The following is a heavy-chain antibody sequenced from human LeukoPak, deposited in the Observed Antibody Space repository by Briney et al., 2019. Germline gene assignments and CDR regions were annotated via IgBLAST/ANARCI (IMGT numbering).Heavy chain of an antibody. CDR1: GGSISSSTYY. J-gene: IGHJ5*02. Sequence: SETLSLTCIVSGGSISSSTYYWGWIRQPPGKGLEWIGSIYYSGSTYYNPSLKSRVTISVDTSKNQFSLKVNSVTAADTAVYYCARLGDYGAYLNWFDPWGQGTLVTVSS. D-gene: IGHD4-17*01. CDR3: ARLGDYGAYLNWFDP. CDR2: IYYSGST. V-gene: IGHV4-39*01.